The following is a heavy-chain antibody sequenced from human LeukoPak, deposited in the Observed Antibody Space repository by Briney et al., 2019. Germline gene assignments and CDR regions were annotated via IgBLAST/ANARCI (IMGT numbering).Heavy chain of an antibody. CDR2: INSDGSST. V-gene: IGHV3-74*01. CDR3: ARGARYCSSTSCYGEVFDY. CDR1: GFTFSSYW. D-gene: IGHD2-2*01. J-gene: IGHJ4*02. Sequence: PGGSLRLSCAASGFTFSSYWMHWVRQAPGKGLVWVSRINSDGSSTSYADSVKGRFTISRDNAKSTLYLQMNSLRAEDTAVYYCARGARYCSSTSCYGEVFDYWGQGTLVTVSS.